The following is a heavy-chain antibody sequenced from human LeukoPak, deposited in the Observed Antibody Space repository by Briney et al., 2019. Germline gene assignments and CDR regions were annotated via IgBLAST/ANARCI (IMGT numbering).Heavy chain of an antibody. CDR3: AIGIVVGDGYKLDY. D-gene: IGHD5-24*01. V-gene: IGHV4-34*01. Sequence: SETLSLTCAVYGGSFSGYYWSWIRQPPGKGLEWIGEINHRVGTNYNPSLKSRVTISVDTSKNQFSLKRSSVTAADTAVYYCAIGIVVGDGYKLDYWGQGTLVTVSS. CDR2: INHRVGT. CDR1: GGSFSGYY. J-gene: IGHJ4*02.